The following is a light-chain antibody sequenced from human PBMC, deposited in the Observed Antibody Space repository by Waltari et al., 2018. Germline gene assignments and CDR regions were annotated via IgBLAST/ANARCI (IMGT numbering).Light chain of an antibody. CDR3: VLYMGGGIL. CDR2: STN. J-gene: IGLJ3*02. Sequence: QTVVTQEPSFSVSPGGTVTLTCGLRSGSVSTTYYPSWYQQTPSQAPRPLIYSTNTRPSGVPDRSSCSIRGNKAALTITGAQADDESDYYCVLYMGGGILFGGGTKLTVL. CDR1: SGSVSTTYY. V-gene: IGLV8-61*01.